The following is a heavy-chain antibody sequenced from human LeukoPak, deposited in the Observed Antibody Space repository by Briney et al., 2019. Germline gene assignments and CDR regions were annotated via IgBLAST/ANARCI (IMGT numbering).Heavy chain of an antibody. CDR2: INPNSGGT. J-gene: IGHJ6*03. CDR1: GYTFTGYY. Sequence: GASVKVSCKASGYTFTGYYMHWVRQAPGQGLEWMGWINPNSGGTNYAQKFQGRVTMTRDTSTSTAYMELSRLRYDDTAVYYCARDWAFVGYDSRYYLIRYYYMDVWGKGTTVTVSS. D-gene: IGHD3-22*01. V-gene: IGHV1-2*02. CDR3: ARDWAFVGYDSRYYLIRYYYMDV.